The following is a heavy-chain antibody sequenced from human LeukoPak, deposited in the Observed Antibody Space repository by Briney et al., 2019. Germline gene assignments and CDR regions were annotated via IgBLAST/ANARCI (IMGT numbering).Heavy chain of an antibody. D-gene: IGHD2-2*01. Sequence: ASVKVSCKASGYTFTGYYMHWVRQAPGQRLEWMGWINPNSGDTNYAQKFQGRVTITRDTSISTAYLELSRLRSDDTTVYYCARGSTSCYRLWRECYFDYWGQGTLVTVSS. J-gene: IGHJ4*02. CDR3: ARGSTSCYRLWRECYFDY. V-gene: IGHV1-2*02. CDR2: INPNSGDT. CDR1: GYTFTGYY.